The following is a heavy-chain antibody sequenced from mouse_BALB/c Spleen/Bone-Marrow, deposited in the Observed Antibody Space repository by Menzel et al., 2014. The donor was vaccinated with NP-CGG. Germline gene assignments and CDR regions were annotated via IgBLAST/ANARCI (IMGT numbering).Heavy chain of an antibody. Sequence: QVQLQQSGAELAKPGASVTMSCKASGYTFTSYWMHWVKQRPGQGLEWIGYINPTTGYTEYNQKFKDKATLTADKSSSTAYMQLSSLTSEDAAVYYCARSACWVQGTLVTVSA. V-gene: IGHV1-7*01. CDR2: INPTTGYT. CDR1: GYTFTSYW. CDR3: ARSAC. J-gene: IGHJ3*01.